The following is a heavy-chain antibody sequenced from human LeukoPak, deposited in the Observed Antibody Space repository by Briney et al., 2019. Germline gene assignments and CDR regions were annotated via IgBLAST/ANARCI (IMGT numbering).Heavy chain of an antibody. V-gene: IGHV1-18*04. Sequence: ASVKVSCKASGYTFTNYYMHWVRQAPGQGLEWMGWISTYNGNTQYAQKLQGRVTMTTDASTNTAYMELRSLRSNDTAVYYCARPAKGAYYYYYMDVWGTGTTVTVSS. D-gene: IGHD2-2*01. J-gene: IGHJ6*03. CDR2: ISTYNGNT. CDR1: GYTFTNYY. CDR3: ARPAKGAYYYYYMDV.